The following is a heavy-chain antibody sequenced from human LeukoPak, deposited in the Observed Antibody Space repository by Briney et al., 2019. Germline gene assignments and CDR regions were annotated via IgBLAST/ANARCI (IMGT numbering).Heavy chain of an antibody. CDR3: ARQQLVDSTSPYGFED. V-gene: IGHV4-4*02. D-gene: IGHD6-13*01. CDR2: IYHSANT. CDR1: GGSISSSNW. Sequence: SGTLSLTCAVSGGSISSSNWWSWVRQPPGKGLEWIGEIYHSANTNYNPSLKSRVTISVDKSKNQFSLKLSSVTAADTAVYYCARQQLVDSTSPYGFEDWGQGSLVTVSS. J-gene: IGHJ4*02.